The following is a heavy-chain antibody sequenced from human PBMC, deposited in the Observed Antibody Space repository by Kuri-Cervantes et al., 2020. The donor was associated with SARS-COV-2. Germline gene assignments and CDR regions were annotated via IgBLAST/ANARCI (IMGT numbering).Heavy chain of an antibody. CDR3: AREEGGELGEAFDY. Sequence: ETLSLTCAASGFTFSGYSMNWIRQAPGKGLEWVAAIDSSSYYIYHADSVKGRLTISRDNAKTSLYLQMNSLKPEDTAVYYCAREEGGELGEAFDYWGQGALVTVSS. CDR1: GFTFSGYS. D-gene: IGHD7-27*01. J-gene: IGHJ4*02. CDR2: IDSSSYYI. V-gene: IGHV3-21*01.